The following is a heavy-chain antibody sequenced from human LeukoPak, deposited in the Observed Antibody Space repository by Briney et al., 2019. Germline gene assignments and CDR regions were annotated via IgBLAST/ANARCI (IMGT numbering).Heavy chain of an antibody. Sequence: GGSLRLSCAASGFTFSSYAMHWVRQAPGKGLEWVAVISYDGSNKYYADSVKGRFTISRDNSKNTLYLQMNSLRAEDTAVYYCAKDRHAPGRYCSSTTCFPFDSWGQGTLVTVSS. CDR3: AKDRHAPGRYCSSTTCFPFDS. V-gene: IGHV3-30*04. D-gene: IGHD2-2*01. CDR2: ISYDGSNK. J-gene: IGHJ5*01. CDR1: GFTFSSYA.